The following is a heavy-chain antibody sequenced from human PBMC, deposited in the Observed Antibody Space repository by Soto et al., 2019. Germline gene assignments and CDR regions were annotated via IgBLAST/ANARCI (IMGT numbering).Heavy chain of an antibody. J-gene: IGHJ3*02. V-gene: IGHV4-30-4*01. CDR1: GGSISSGDYY. CDR2: IYNSGST. Sequence: SETLSLTCTVSGGSISSGDYYWNWIREPPGKGLELIGFIYNSGSTYYNPSLKSRVTISVDTSKNQFALKLTSVTAADTAVYYCARNDYDYVWESPGGDAFDIWGQGTLVTVSS. D-gene: IGHD3-16*01. CDR3: ARNDYDYVWESPGGDAFDI.